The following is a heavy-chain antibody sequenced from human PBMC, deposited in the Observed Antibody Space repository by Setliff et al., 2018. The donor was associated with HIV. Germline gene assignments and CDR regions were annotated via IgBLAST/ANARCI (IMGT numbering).Heavy chain of an antibody. V-gene: IGHV3-23*01. CDR2: IGAVGAPT. CDR3: AKVFAFGIDVFDI. CDR1: GFTFSTYA. J-gene: IGHJ3*02. Sequence: PGGSLRLSCAASGFTFSTYAMGWVRQAAGKGLEWVSTIGAVGAPTFYTESLKGRFTVSKDNSKDTLYLQMTSLRDEDTAIYYCAKVFAFGIDVFDIWGKGTVVTVSS. D-gene: IGHD3-10*01.